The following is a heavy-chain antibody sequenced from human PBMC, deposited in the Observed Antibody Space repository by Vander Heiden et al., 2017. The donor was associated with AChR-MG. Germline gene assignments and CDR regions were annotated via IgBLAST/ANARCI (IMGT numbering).Heavy chain of an antibody. Sequence: EVQLVESGGGLVQPGGSLRLSCAASGFTFSSYWMHWVRQAPGKGLVWVSRINSDGSSTSYADSVKGRFTISRDNAKNTLYLQMNSLRAEDTAVYYCARAGGITINYYYGMDVWGQGTTVTVSS. D-gene: IGHD3-3*01. V-gene: IGHV3-74*01. CDR2: INSDGSST. J-gene: IGHJ6*02. CDR1: GFTFSSYW. CDR3: ARAGGITINYYYGMDV.